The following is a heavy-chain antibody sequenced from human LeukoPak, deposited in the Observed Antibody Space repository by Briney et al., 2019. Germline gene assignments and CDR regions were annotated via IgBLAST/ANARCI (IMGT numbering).Heavy chain of an antibody. V-gene: IGHV3-21*01. CDR3: ARYSGNYAFNYHYMDV. J-gene: IGHJ6*03. D-gene: IGHD1-26*01. CDR2: ISSSATYI. CDR1: GFTFTSYS. Sequence: GGSLRLSCAASGFTFTSYSINWVRQAPGKGLEWVSSISSSATYIYYADSVKGRFTISRDNAKNSVYLQMNTLRAEDTAVYYCARYSGNYAFNYHYMDVWGKGTTVTVSS.